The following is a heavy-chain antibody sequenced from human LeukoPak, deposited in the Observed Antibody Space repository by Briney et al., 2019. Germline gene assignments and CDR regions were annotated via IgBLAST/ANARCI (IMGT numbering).Heavy chain of an antibody. CDR2: IIPILGIA. Sequence: ASVKVSCKASGGTFSSYAISWVRQAPGQGLEWMGRIIPILGIANYAQKFQGRVTITADKSTSTAYMELSSLRSEDTAVYYCAKESLGTTTFRAFDVWGQGTMVTVSS. V-gene: IGHV1-69*04. CDR1: GGTFSSYA. CDR3: AKESLGTTTFRAFDV. D-gene: IGHD1-26*01. J-gene: IGHJ3*01.